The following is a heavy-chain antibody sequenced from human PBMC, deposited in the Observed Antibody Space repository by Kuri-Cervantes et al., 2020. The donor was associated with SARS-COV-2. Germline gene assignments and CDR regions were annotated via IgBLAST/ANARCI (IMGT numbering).Heavy chain of an antibody. V-gene: IGHV4-59*11. CDR2: IYYSGST. Sequence: GSLRLSCTVSGGSISSRYWSWIRQPPGKGLEWIGYIYYSGSTNYNPSLKSRVTISVDTSKNQFSLKLSSVTAADTAVYYCARASRIQLWLYDAFDIWGQGTMVTVSS. J-gene: IGHJ3*02. CDR3: ARASRIQLWLYDAFDI. D-gene: IGHD5-18*01. CDR1: GGSISSRY.